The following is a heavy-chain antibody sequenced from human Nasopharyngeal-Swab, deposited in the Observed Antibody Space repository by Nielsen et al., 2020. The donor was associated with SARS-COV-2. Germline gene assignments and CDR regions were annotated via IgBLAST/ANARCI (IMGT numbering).Heavy chain of an antibody. D-gene: IGHD2-15*01. CDR3: ATRGEVVVAATGYYYYGMDV. CDR2: INPNSGGT. V-gene: IGHV1-2*02. J-gene: IGHJ6*02. Sequence: ASVKVSCKASGYTITGYYMHWVRQAPGQGLEWMGWINPNSGGTNYAQKFQGRVTMTRDTSISTAYMELSRLRSDDTAVYYCATRGEVVVAATGYYYYGMDVWGQGTTVTVSS. CDR1: GYTITGYY.